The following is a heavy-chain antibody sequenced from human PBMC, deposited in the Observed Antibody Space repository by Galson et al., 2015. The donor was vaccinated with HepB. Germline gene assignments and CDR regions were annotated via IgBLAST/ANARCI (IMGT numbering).Heavy chain of an antibody. CDR2: INHSGST. J-gene: IGHJ4*02. CDR3: ALRLNLAYFDY. V-gene: IGHV4-34*01. D-gene: IGHD6-6*01. CDR1: GGFFSGYY. Sequence: ETLSLTCAVYGGFFSGYYWSWIRQPPGKGLEWIGEINHSGSTNYNPSLKSRVTISVDTSKSQFSLKLSSVTAADTAVYYCALRLNLAYFDYWGQGTLVTVSS.